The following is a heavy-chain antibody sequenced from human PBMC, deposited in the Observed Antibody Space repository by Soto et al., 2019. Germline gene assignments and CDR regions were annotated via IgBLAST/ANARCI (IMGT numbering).Heavy chain of an antibody. CDR3: ARDAPRVGALDV. Sequence: SETLSLTCTVSGGSISSGGYYWSWIRQHPGKGLEWIGYIYYSGSTYYNPSLKSRVTISVDTSKNQFSLKLSSVTAADTAVYYCARDAPRVGALDVWGQGTTVTVSS. V-gene: IGHV4-31*03. J-gene: IGHJ6*02. D-gene: IGHD1-26*01. CDR1: GGSISSGGYY. CDR2: IYYSGST.